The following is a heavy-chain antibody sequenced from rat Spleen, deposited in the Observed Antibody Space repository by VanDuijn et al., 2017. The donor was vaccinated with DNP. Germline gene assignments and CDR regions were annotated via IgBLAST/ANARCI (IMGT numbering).Heavy chain of an antibody. Sequence: EVQLQESGPGLVKPSQSLSLTCSVTGYSISSSYRWNWIRKFPGNRMEWVGHISYSGATFYHPSLKSRISITRDTSRNQYFLQLSSVTTEDTATYYCARDHYSAPPFDYWGQGVMVTVSS. J-gene: IGHJ2*01. CDR3: ARDHYSAPPFDY. D-gene: IGHD1-1*01. CDR1: GYSISSSY. CDR2: ISYSGAT. V-gene: IGHV3-1*01.